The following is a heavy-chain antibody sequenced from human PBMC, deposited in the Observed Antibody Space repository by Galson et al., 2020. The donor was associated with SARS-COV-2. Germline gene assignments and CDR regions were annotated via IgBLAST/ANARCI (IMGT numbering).Heavy chain of an antibody. CDR2: IYYSGST. CDR3: ASSPSRGRFPIGVYYYGMDV. V-gene: IGHV4-59*01. Sequence: SETLSLTCTVSGGSISSYYWSWIRQPPGKGLEWIGYIYYSGSTNYNPSLKSRVTISVDTSKNQFSLKLSSVTAADTAVYYCASSPSRGRFPIGVYYYGMDVWGQGTTVTVSS. J-gene: IGHJ6*02. D-gene: IGHD3-10*01. CDR1: GGSISSYY.